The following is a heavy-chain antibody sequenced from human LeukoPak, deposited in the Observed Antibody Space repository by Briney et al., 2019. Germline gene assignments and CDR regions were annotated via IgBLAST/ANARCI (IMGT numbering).Heavy chain of an antibody. D-gene: IGHD6-19*01. CDR2: ISGSGGST. J-gene: IGHJ3*02. CDR1: GFTFSSYW. V-gene: IGHV3-23*01. CDR3: AKACIAVAVADAFDI. Sequence: GGSLRLSCAASGFTFSSYWMSWVRQAPGKGLEWVSAISGSGGSTYYADSVRGRFTNSRDNSKNTLYLQMNSLRAEDTAVYYCAKACIAVAVADAFDIWGQGTMVTVSS.